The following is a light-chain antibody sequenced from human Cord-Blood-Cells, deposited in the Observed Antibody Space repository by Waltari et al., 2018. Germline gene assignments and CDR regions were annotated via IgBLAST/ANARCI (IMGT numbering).Light chain of an antibody. CDR3: QQRSNWPPET. CDR2: DAS. CDR1: QSVSSY. J-gene: IGKJ2*01. V-gene: IGKV3-11*01. Sequence: EIVLTQSPATLSLSPGERATLSCRASQSVSSYLAWYPQKPGQAPRLLIYDASNRATGIPARFSGSGSGTDFTLTISSLEPEDFAVYYCQQRSNWPPETFGQGTKLEIK.